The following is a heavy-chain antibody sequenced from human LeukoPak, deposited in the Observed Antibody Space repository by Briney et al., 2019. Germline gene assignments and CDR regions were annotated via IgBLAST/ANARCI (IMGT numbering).Heavy chain of an antibody. J-gene: IGHJ4*02. CDR2: IYFSGST. D-gene: IGHD5-18*01. Sequence: PSETLSLTCTVSGGSISNFYWSWIRQPPGKGLEWIGYIYFSGSTNYNPSLKSRVTIPVDTSKNQFSLKLSSVTAADTAVYYCASIDQVETTMGGYYFDYWGQGTLVTVSS. CDR1: GGSISNFY. V-gene: IGHV4-59*01. CDR3: ASIDQVETTMGGYYFDY.